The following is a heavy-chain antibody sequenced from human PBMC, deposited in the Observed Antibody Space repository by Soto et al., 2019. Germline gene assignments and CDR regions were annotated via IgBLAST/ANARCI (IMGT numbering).Heavy chain of an antibody. CDR2: INPASGGT. CDR1: GYIFTAYY. Sequence: QVQLVQSGAEVKKPGASVKVSCKASGYIFTAYYMNWVRQAPGQGLEWMGWINPASGGTNYAQKFQGRVTMTTDPSISTAYMELSSLGSDDTAVYYGARDYSAGAGASDFWGQGTMVIVSS. V-gene: IGHV1-2*02. CDR3: ARDYSAGAGASDF. J-gene: IGHJ3*01. D-gene: IGHD6-19*01.